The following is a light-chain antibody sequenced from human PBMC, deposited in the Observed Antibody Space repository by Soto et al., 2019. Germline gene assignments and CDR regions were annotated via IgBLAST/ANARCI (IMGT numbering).Light chain of an antibody. CDR1: QGISSY. V-gene: IGKV1-9*01. CDR3: QQLNSYPGT. CDR2: AAS. J-gene: IGKJ1*01. Sequence: DIQLTQSPSFLSASVGDRVTITCRASQGISSYLAWYQQKRGKAPKLLIYAASTLQSGVPSRFSGSGSGTEFTLTISSLQPEDFATYYCQQLNSYPGTFGQGTKVEIK.